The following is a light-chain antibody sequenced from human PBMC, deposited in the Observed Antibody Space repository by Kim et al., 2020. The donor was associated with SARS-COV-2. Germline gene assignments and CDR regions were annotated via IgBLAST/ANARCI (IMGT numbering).Light chain of an antibody. CDR3: QQYGDSLT. V-gene: IGKV3-20*01. Sequence: PGDRATLSCRASQSVSSCYFAWYQQRPGQAPRLLIYGASSRATGIPDRFRGGGFGTDIPLTISSLEPEDSSVYYCQQYGDSLTFGGGIKVDI. CDR1: QSVSSCY. CDR2: GAS. J-gene: IGKJ4*01.